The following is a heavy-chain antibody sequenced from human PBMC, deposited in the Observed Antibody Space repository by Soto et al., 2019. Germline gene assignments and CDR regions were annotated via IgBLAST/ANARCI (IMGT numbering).Heavy chain of an antibody. CDR2: ISGSGGST. D-gene: IGHD5-12*01. CDR1: GFTFSSYA. Sequence: GGSLRLSCAASGFTFSSYAMSWVRQAPGKGLEWVSAISGSGGSTYYADSVKGRFTISRDNSKNTLYLQMNSLRADDTSGYYSVKETGPGRGYSSWGKRTPVPVSS. V-gene: IGHV3-23*01. J-gene: IGHJ5*02. CDR3: VKETGPGRGYSS.